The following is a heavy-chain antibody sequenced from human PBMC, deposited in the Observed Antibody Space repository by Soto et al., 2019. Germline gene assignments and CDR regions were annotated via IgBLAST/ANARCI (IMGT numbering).Heavy chain of an antibody. CDR2: IIPILGIA. CDR1: GGTFSSYT. Sequence: GASVKVSCKASGGTFSSYTISWVRQAPGQGLEWMGRIIPILGIANYAQRFQGRVTITADKSTSTAYMELSSLRSEDTAVYYCARVQYCSSTSCYYSGFVSWGQGTLVTVSS. CDR3: ARVQYCSSTSCYYSGFVS. V-gene: IGHV1-69*02. D-gene: IGHD2-2*01. J-gene: IGHJ4*02.